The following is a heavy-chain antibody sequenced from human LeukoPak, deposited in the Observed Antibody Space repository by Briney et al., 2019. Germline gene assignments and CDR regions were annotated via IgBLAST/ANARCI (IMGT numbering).Heavy chain of an antibody. J-gene: IGHJ4*02. Sequence: SETLSLTCAVYGGSFSGYYWSWIRQPPGKGLEWVGEINHSGSTYYNPSLKSRVTISLDTSENQFSLKLSSVTAADTAVYYCARDLYSSGWGYFDYWGQGTLVTVSS. D-gene: IGHD6-19*01. CDR2: INHSGST. CDR3: ARDLYSSGWGYFDY. CDR1: GGSFSGYY. V-gene: IGHV4-34*01.